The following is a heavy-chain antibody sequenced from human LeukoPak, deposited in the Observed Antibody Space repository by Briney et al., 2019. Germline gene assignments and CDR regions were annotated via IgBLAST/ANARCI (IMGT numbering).Heavy chain of an antibody. CDR3: ARAPFGWVAAAGLIDY. Sequence: AGGSLRLSCAASGFTFSSYAMSWVRQAPGKGLEWVSAISGSGGSTYYADSVKGRFTISRDNSKDTLYLQMNSLRAEDTAVYYCARAPFGWVAAAGLIDYWGQGTLVTVSS. CDR1: GFTFSSYA. D-gene: IGHD6-13*01. V-gene: IGHV3-23*01. J-gene: IGHJ4*02. CDR2: ISGSGGST.